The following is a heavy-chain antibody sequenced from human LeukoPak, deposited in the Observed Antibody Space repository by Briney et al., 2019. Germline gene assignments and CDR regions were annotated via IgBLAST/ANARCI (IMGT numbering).Heavy chain of an antibody. Sequence: GGSLRLSFAASGFTFSSYAMSWVRQAPGKGLEWVSAISGSGGSTYYADSVKGRFTISRDNANKSLYLRMSSLRVEDTAIYYCIPPAAGLRRTISTEYFQHWGQGALVTVSS. J-gene: IGHJ1*01. CDR2: ISGSGGST. CDR3: IPPAAGLRRTISTEYFQH. D-gene: IGHD6-13*01. CDR1: GFTFSSYA. V-gene: IGHV3-23*01.